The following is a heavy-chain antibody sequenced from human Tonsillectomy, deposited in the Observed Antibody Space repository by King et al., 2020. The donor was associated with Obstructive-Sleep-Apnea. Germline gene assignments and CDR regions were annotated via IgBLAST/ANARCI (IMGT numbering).Heavy chain of an antibody. V-gene: IGHV4-4*07. D-gene: IGHD4-17*01. J-gene: IGHJ4*02. Sequence: QLQESGPGLVKPSETLSLTCTVSGGSISSYYWSWIRQPAGKGLEWIVRIYTSGSTNYNPSLKSRVTMSVDTSKNQFSLKLSSVTAADTAVYWCSRDWDYGDYFDYWGQGTLVTVSS. CDR2: IYTSGST. CDR1: GGSISSYY. CDR3: SRDWDYGDYFDY.